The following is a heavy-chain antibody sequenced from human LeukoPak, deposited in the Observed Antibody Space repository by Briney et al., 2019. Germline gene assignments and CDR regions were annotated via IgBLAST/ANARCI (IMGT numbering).Heavy chain of an antibody. CDR1: GYTFTSYG. CDR3: AKSDTIFGVASYYFDY. V-gene: IGHV1-18*01. Sequence: ASVKVSCKASGYTFTSYGISWVRQAPGQGLEWMGWISAYNGNTNYAQKLQGRVTMTTDTSTSTAYMELRSLRSDDTAVYYCAKSDTIFGVASYYFDYWGQGTLVTVSS. CDR2: ISAYNGNT. D-gene: IGHD3-3*01. J-gene: IGHJ4*02.